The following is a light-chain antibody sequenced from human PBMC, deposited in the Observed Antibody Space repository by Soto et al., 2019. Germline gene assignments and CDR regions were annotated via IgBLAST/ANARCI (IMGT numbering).Light chain of an antibody. CDR3: CSYTTSSTYV. CDR1: SSDVGGYNY. V-gene: IGLV2-14*03. Sequence: QSALTQPASVSGSPGQSIAISCTGTSSDVGGYNYVSWYQQHPGKAPKLMIYDVNNRPSGVSNRFSGSKSGNTASLTISGLQDEDEDDYYCCSYTTSSTYVFGTGTKLTVL. CDR2: DVN. J-gene: IGLJ1*01.